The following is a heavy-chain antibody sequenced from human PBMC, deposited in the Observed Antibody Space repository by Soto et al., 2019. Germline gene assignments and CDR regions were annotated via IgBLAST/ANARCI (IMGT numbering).Heavy chain of an antibody. Sequence: GGSPRLSCAASGFTFSDFAIHWVRQAPGKGLEWVAVVSHDGRNTHYADSVKGRFTISRDSSKNTVSLEMTSLRAEDTAVYYCAKGGRQWLVTSDFNYWGQGALVPVSS. CDR3: AKGGRQWLVTSDFNY. CDR2: VSHDGRNT. CDR1: GFTFSDFA. J-gene: IGHJ4*02. D-gene: IGHD6-19*01. V-gene: IGHV3-30*18.